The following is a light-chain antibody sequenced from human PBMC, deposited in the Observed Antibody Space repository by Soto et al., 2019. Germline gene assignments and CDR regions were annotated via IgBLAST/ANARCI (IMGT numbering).Light chain of an antibody. CDR1: QSVSSK. CDR2: GAS. Sequence: EIVMTQSPATLSVSPGERATLSCRASQSVSSKLAWYQQKPGQVPRLLIYGASTSATGIPARFSGSGSGTEFTLTISSLQSEXXXXXXXQXYSTWLWTFGQGTKVEIK. J-gene: IGKJ1*01. CDR3: QXYSTWLWT. V-gene: IGKV3-15*01.